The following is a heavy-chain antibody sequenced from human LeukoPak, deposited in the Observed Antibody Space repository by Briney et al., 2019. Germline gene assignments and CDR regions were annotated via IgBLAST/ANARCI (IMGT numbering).Heavy chain of an antibody. V-gene: IGHV3-33*01. CDR2: IWYDGSNK. D-gene: IGHD4-17*01. CDR1: GFTFSSYG. Sequence: GRSLRLSCAASGFTFSSYGMHWVRQAPGKGLEWVAVIWYDGSNKYYADSVKGRFTISRDNSKNTLYLQMNSLRAEDTAVYYCASDNPNDDGRAFDIWGQGTMVTVSS. CDR3: ASDNPNDDGRAFDI. J-gene: IGHJ3*02.